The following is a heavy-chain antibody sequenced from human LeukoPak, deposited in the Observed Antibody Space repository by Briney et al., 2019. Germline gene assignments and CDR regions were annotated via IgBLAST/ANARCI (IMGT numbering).Heavy chain of an antibody. Sequence: VSVKVSCKASGYTFTSYGISWVRQAPGQGLEWMGWISAYNGNTNYAQKLQGRVTMTTDTSTSTAYMELRSLRSDDTAVYYCARTWLPGGPTDYWGQGTLVTVSS. CDR1: GYTFTSYG. CDR3: ARTWLPGGPTDY. J-gene: IGHJ4*02. D-gene: IGHD2-15*01. V-gene: IGHV1-18*01. CDR2: ISAYNGNT.